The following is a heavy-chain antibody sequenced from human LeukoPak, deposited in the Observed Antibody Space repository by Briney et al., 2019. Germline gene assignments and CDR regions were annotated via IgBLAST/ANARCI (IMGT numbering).Heavy chain of an antibody. CDR2: IYYTGST. J-gene: IGHJ4*02. Sequence: SETLSLTCTVSGASINSSSYYWGWIRQPPGKGLEWIGNIYYTGSTYYNPSLKGRVTISVDRSKNQFSLKLSSVTAADTTVYYCARLSAAGTISVDSWGQGTLVTVSS. CDR3: ARLSAAGTISVDS. CDR1: GASINSSSYY. D-gene: IGHD6-13*01. V-gene: IGHV4-39*01.